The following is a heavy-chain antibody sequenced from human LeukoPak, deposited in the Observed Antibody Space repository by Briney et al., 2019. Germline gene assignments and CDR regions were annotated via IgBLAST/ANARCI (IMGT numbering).Heavy chain of an antibody. CDR2: INPNSGGT. J-gene: IGHJ4*02. Sequence: ASVKVSCKASGYTFTGYYMHWVRQAPGQGLEWMGWINPNSGGTNYAQKFQGRVTMTRDTSISTAYMELSRLRSDDTAVHYCARESDYGGNPESWGQGTLVTVSS. V-gene: IGHV1-2*02. CDR3: ARESDYGGNPES. D-gene: IGHD4-17*01. CDR1: GYTFTGYY.